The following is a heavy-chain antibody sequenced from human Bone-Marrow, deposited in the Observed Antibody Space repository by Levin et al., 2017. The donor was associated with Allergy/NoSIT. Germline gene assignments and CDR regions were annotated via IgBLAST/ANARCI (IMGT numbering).Heavy chain of an antibody. J-gene: IGHJ5*02. CDR1: GGTFTNYA. D-gene: IGHD2-15*01. CDR2: IIPMFGTA. CDR3: ARLGYCSGGSCFCPNAYGDSAGT. V-gene: IGHV1-69*13. Sequence: SVKVSCKASGGTFTNYAINWVRQAPGQGLEWMGGIIPMFGTAFYAEKFQGRVTIIADESTTTSHMELSSLRSEDTAIYYCARLGYCSGGSCFCPNAYGDSAGTWGQGTRVIVSS.